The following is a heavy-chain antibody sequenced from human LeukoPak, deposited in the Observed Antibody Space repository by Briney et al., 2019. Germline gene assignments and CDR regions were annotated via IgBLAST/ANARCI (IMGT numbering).Heavy chain of an antibody. D-gene: IGHD6-13*01. J-gene: IGHJ4*02. CDR2: TDPIGGST. V-gene: IGHV1-2*02. CDR3: ARAPGIAAPVTPFDY. Sequence: ASVKVSCKASGYTFTNYYIHWVRQAPGQGLEWMGITDPIGGSTNYAQKFQGRVTMTRDTSISTAYMELSRLRSDDTAVYYCARAPGIAAPVTPFDYWGQGTLVTVSS. CDR1: GYTFTNYY.